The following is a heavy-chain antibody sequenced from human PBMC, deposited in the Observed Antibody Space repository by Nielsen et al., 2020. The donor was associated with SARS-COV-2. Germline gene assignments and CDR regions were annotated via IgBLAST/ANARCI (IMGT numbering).Heavy chain of an antibody. J-gene: IGHJ6*03. CDR3: ARARGAYGDYYYYYYTDV. Sequence: SQTLSLTCAISGDSVSSNSAAWNWIRQSPSRGLEWLGRTYYRSKWYNDYAVSVKSRITINPDTSKNQFSLHLNSVTPEDTAVYYCARARGAYGDYYYYYYTDVWGKGTTVIVSS. V-gene: IGHV6-1*01. CDR2: TYYRSKWYN. CDR1: GDSVSSNSAA. D-gene: IGHD4-17*01.